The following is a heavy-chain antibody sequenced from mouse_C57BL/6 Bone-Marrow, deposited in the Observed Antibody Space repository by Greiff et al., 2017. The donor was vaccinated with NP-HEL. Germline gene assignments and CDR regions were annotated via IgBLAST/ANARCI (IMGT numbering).Heavy chain of an antibody. D-gene: IGHD2-3*01. CDR2: IDPSDSYT. J-gene: IGHJ4*01. V-gene: IGHV1-59*01. CDR3: ARNGWLLRAMDY. CDR1: GYTFTSYW. Sequence: VQLQQPGAELVRPGTSVKLSCKASGYTFTSYWMHWVKQRPGQGLEWIGVIDPSDSYTNYNQKFKGKATLTVDTSSSTAYMQLSSLTSEDSAVYYCARNGWLLRAMDYWGQGTSVTVSS.